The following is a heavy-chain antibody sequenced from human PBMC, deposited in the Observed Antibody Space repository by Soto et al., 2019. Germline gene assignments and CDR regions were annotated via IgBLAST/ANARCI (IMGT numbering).Heavy chain of an antibody. CDR1: GYTFTSYA. CDR3: ARDPLYYDFWSGYYTGGPDRYYYMDV. CDR2: INAGNGNT. D-gene: IGHD3-3*01. Sequence: QVPLVQSGAEVKKPGASVKVSCKASGYTFTSYAMHWVRQAPGQRLEWMGWINAGNGNTKYSQKFQGRVTITRDTSASTAYMELSSLRSEDTAVYYCARDPLYYDFWSGYYTGGPDRYYYMDVWGKGTTVTVSS. J-gene: IGHJ6*03. V-gene: IGHV1-3*01.